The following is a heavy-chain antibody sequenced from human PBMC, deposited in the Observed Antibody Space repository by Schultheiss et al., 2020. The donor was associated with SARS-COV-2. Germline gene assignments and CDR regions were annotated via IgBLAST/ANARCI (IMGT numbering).Heavy chain of an antibody. CDR1: GFTLSSYA. D-gene: IGHD3-22*01. CDR2: ISGSGGST. V-gene: IGHV3-23*01. Sequence: GGSLRLSCAASGFTLSSYAMSWVRQAPGKGLEWVSAISGSGGSTYYADSVKGRFTISRDNSKNTLYLQMNSLIAEDTAVYYCAKIEYYDSSGYTKTFDYWGQGTLVTVSS. J-gene: IGHJ4*02. CDR3: AKIEYYDSSGYTKTFDY.